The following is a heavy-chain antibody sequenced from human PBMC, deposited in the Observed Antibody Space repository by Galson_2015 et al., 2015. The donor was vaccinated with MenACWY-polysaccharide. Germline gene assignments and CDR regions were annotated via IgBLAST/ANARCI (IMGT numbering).Heavy chain of an antibody. CDR3: TRDLSM. D-gene: IGHD2-2*01. CDR1: GDSVSSHSAA. J-gene: IGHJ4*02. V-gene: IGHV6-1*01. Sequence: CAISGDSVSSHSAAWNWIRQSPSRGLEWLGRTYYRSKWFADYAVSVKSRIIINPDTSKNQFSLQLNSLTPEDTAVYYCTRDLSMWGQGTLVTDSS. CDR2: TYYRSKWFA.